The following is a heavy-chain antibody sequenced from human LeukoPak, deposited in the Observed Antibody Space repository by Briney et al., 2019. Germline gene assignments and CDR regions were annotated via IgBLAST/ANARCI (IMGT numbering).Heavy chain of an antibody. D-gene: IGHD3-9*01. V-gene: IGHV3-23*01. CDR2: ISGSGGST. CDR1: GFTFSSYA. J-gene: IGHJ3*02. CDR3: AKYFDWLLGAFDI. Sequence: PGGSLRLSCAASGFTFSSYAMSWVRQAPGKGLEWASAISGSGGSTYYADSEKGRFTISRDNSKNTLYLQMNSLRAEDTAVYYCAKYFDWLLGAFDIWGQGTMVTVSS.